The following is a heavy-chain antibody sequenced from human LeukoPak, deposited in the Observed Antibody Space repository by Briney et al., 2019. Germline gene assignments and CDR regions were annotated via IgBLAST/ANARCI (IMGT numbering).Heavy chain of an antibody. CDR2: IKQDGSEK. CDR1: GFTFTSYC. CDR3: ARDEYGDHLW. J-gene: IGHJ4*02. Sequence: AGGSLRLSCAASGFTFTSYCMSWVRQAPGKGLEWVANIKQDGSEKYYVDSVKGRFTISRDNAKNSLYLQMNSLRAEDTAVYYCARDEYGDHLWWGQGTLVTVSS. D-gene: IGHD4-17*01. V-gene: IGHV3-7*01.